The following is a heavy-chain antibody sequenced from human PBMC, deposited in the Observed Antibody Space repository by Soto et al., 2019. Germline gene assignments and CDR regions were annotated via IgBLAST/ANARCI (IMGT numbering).Heavy chain of an antibody. CDR1: GGPFSDYS. J-gene: IGHJ4*02. V-gene: IGHV1-69*06. D-gene: IGHD2-8*01. CDR3: ARDPASGTISGLGLVDY. Sequence: QVQLVQSGAEVKKPGSSVKVSCKASGGPFSDYSINWVRQAPGQGLEWMGGIIPIFATPNYAQKFQGRVTITADKSTSTAYMELSNLRSEHTASYFCARDPASGTISGLGLVDYWGQGTLVTVTS. CDR2: IIPIFATP.